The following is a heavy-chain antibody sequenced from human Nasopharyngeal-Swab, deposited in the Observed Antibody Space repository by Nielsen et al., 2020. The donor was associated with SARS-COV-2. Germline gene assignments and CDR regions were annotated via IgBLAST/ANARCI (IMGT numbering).Heavy chain of an antibody. Sequence: GESLKISCAASGFTFSSYAMHWVRQAPGRGLEWVAVISYDGSNKYYADSVKGRFTISRDNAKNSLYLQMNSLRAEDTAVYYCASARRVAGDYWGQGTLVTVSS. CDR2: ISYDGSNK. CDR3: ASARRVAGDY. D-gene: IGHD2-15*01. CDR1: GFTFSSYA. J-gene: IGHJ4*02. V-gene: IGHV3-30-3*01.